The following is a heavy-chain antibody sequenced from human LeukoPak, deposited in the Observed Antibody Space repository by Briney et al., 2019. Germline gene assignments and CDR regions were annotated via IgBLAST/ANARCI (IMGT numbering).Heavy chain of an antibody. CDR1: GFSLTTSGVG. CDR2: INWDDQK. CDR3: AHRRDSSGYQYRYWFAP. D-gene: IGHD3-22*01. J-gene: IGHJ5*02. Sequence: SGPTLVKPTQTLTLTCTFSGFSLTTSGVGVGWIRQPPGKALEWLALINWDDQKVYSPSLQSRLSITKDTSKNQVVLTMTNVDPADTATYYCAHRRDSSGYQYRYWFAPWGQGTLVTVSS. V-gene: IGHV2-5*02.